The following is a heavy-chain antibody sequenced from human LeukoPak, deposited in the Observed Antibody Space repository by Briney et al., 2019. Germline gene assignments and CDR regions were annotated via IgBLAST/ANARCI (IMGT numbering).Heavy chain of an antibody. Sequence: GRSLRLSCAASGFTFSSYGMHWVRQAPGKGLEWVAVIWYDGSNKYYADSVKGRFTISRDNSKNTLYLQMNSLRAEDTAVYYCAGGPRIAVAGNFDYWGQGTLVTVSS. J-gene: IGHJ4*02. CDR1: GFTFSSYG. D-gene: IGHD6-19*01. CDR3: AGGPRIAVAGNFDY. CDR2: IWYDGSNK. V-gene: IGHV3-33*01.